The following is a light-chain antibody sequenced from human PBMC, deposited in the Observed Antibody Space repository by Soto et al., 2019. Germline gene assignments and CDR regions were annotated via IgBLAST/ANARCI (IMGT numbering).Light chain of an antibody. J-gene: IGKJ5*01. CDR3: QQRSNWPPLT. CDR1: QSVSTF. CDR2: DAF. V-gene: IGKV3-11*01. Sequence: ETVLTQSPATLSLSPGERATLSCRASQSVSTFLAWYQQKPGQAPRLLIYDAFNRAADVPARFSGSGSGTDFTLTISSLEPEDFAVYYCQQRSNWPPLTFGQGTRLEIK.